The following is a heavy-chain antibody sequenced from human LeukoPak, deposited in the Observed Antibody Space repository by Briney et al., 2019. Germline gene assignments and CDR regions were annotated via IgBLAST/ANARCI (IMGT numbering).Heavy chain of an antibody. Sequence: GGSLRLSCVGSGFTFRSHAMSWVRQAPEKGLEFVSGIYENGGTTYYADSVQGRFSISRDNSKNTLYLQMDSLRGEDTAVYYCAKDFRIGYSAHFDYWGQGALVTVSS. D-gene: IGHD2-21*01. CDR1: GFTFRSHA. CDR3: AKDFRIGYSAHFDY. J-gene: IGHJ4*02. CDR2: IYENGGTT. V-gene: IGHV3-23*01.